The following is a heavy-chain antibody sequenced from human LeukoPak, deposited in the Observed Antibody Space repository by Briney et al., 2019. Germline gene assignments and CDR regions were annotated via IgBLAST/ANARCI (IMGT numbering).Heavy chain of an antibody. CDR1: GGTFSSYA. J-gene: IGHJ4*02. Sequence: ASVKVSCKASGGTFSSYAISWVRQAPGQGLEWMGRIIPILGIANYAQKFQGRVTITADKSTSTAYMERSSLRSEDTAVYYCAVIKVKKGYSYGVHFDYWGQGTLVTVSS. V-gene: IGHV1-69*04. D-gene: IGHD5-18*01. CDR2: IIPILGIA. CDR3: AVIKVKKGYSYGVHFDY.